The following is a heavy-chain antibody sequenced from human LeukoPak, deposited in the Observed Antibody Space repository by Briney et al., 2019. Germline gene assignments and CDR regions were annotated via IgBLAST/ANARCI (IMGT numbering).Heavy chain of an antibody. CDR1: GYSFTDYY. J-gene: IGHJ4*02. D-gene: IGHD3-10*01. Sequence: ASVKVSCKASGYSFTDYYMHWVRQAPGQGLEWMGWISPRSGDTSYAQKFQGRVTTTRDTSINTVDMDLSGLTSDDTAVFYCARGREIHGGSDTKLDDYWGQGTLVTVSS. V-gene: IGHV1-2*02. CDR3: ARGREIHGGSDTKLDDY. CDR2: ISPRSGDT.